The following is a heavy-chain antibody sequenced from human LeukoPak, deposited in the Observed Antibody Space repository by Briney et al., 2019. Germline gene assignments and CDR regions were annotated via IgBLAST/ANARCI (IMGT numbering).Heavy chain of an antibody. CDR3: ARWDTAMVTFDY. CDR2: INHSGST. Sequence: SETLSLTCTVSGGSTSNYYWSWIRQPPGKGLEWIGEINHSGSTNYNPSLKSRVTISVDTSKNQFSLKLSSVTAADTAVYYCARWDTAMVTFDYWGQGTLVTVSS. V-gene: IGHV4-34*01. CDR1: GGSTSNYY. J-gene: IGHJ4*02. D-gene: IGHD5-18*01.